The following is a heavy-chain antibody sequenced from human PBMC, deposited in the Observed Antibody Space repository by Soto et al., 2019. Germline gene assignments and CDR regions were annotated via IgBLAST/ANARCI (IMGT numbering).Heavy chain of an antibody. J-gene: IGHJ4*02. V-gene: IGHV1-46*01. CDR1: GYTFTSYY. D-gene: IGHD4-17*01. CDR3: ARTTMTFYYFDFWGQGTLVTDFDFDY. Sequence: ASVKVSCKASGYTFTSYYMHWVRQAPGQGLEWMGVIEPSGGSRSYTQKFQGRVTMTRDTSTSTVYMELSSLRSEDTAVYYCARTTMTFYYFDFWGQGTLVTDFDFDYWGQGTPVTVSS. CDR2: IEPSGGSR.